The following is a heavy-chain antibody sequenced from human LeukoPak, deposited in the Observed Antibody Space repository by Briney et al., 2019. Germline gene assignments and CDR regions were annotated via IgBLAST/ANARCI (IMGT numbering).Heavy chain of an antibody. V-gene: IGHV1-2*04. CDR1: GYTFTGYY. D-gene: IGHD3-10*01. CDR2: INPNSGGT. Sequence: ASVKVSCKASGYTFTGYYLHWVRQAPGQGLEWMGWINPNSGGTNYAQKFQGWVTMTRDTSISTAYMELSRLRSDDTAVYYCARDASPYYYGSGSYALDYWGQGTLVTVSS. CDR3: ARDASPYYYGSGSYALDY. J-gene: IGHJ4*02.